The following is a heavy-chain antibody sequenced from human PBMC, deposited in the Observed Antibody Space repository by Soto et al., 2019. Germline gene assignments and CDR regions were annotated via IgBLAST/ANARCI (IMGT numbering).Heavy chain of an antibody. CDR3: ARHIVSGEGYSYHYALEV. V-gene: IGHV5-51*01. Sequence: GDSLKISCKFSGYIFTSCFIGLVRQMPGKFLEWMGIIYPGGSDTRYSPSFQGQVTISADKSISTAYLQWSSLKASDTAMYYCARHIVSGEGYSYHYALEVCGEGHTVSVS. J-gene: IGHJ6*01. CDR2: IYPGGSDT. CDR1: GYIFTSCF. D-gene: IGHD2-15*01.